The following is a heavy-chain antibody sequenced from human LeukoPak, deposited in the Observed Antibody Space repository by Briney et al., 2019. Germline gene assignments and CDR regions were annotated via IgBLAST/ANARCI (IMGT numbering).Heavy chain of an antibody. CDR2: IYYSGST. Sequence: NPSETLSLTCTVSGGSISSYYWSWIRQPPGKGLEWIGYIYYSGSTNYNPSLKSRVTISVDTSKNQFSLKLSSVTAADTAVYYCARLTAYHYMDVWGKGTTVTVYS. D-gene: IGHD5-18*01. CDR1: GGSISSYY. CDR3: ARLTAYHYMDV. V-gene: IGHV4-59*01. J-gene: IGHJ6*03.